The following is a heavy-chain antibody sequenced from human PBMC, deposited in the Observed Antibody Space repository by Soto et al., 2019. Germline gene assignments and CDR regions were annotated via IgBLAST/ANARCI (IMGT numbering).Heavy chain of an antibody. D-gene: IGHD3-3*01. CDR2: INHSGST. Sequence: SETLSLTCAVYGGSFSGYYWSWIRQPPGKXLEWIGEINHSGSTNYNPSLKSRVTISVDTSKNQFSLKLSSVTAADTAVYYCARGSRIRFLEWLLGNWFDPWGQGTLVTVSS. J-gene: IGHJ5*02. V-gene: IGHV4-34*01. CDR1: GGSFSGYY. CDR3: ARGSRIRFLEWLLGNWFDP.